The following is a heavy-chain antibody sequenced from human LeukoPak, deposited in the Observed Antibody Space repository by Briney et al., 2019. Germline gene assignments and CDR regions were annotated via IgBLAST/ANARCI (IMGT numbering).Heavy chain of an antibody. Sequence: SETLSLICAVSGGSISGYYWSWIRQPPGKGLEWIGYIYYSGSTNYNPSLKSRVTISVDTSKNQSSLKLSSVTAADTAVYSCARGTLRGSNGAYGMDVWGQGTTVTVSS. CDR1: GGSISGYY. V-gene: IGHV4-59*01. J-gene: IGHJ6*02. D-gene: IGHD3-16*01. CDR2: IYYSGST. CDR3: ARGTLRGSNGAYGMDV.